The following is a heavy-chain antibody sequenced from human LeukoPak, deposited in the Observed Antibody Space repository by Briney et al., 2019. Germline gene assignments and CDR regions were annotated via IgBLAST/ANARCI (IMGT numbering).Heavy chain of an antibody. J-gene: IGHJ4*02. CDR1: GGSISSGDYY. CDR2: IYYSGST. Sequence: SQTLSLTCTVSGGSISSGDYYWSWIRQPPGKGLEWIGYIYYSGSTYYNPSLKSRVTISVDTSKNQFSLKLSSVTAADTAVYYCARLCDSSGYSMYYFDYWGQGTLVTVSS. V-gene: IGHV4-30-4*08. CDR3: ARLCDSSGYSMYYFDY. D-gene: IGHD3-22*01.